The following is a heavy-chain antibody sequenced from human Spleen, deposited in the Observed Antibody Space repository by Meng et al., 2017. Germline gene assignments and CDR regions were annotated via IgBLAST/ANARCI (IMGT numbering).Heavy chain of an antibody. CDR1: GGSFSRNY. J-gene: IGHJ1*01. V-gene: IGHV4-34*10. CDR3: LRGSGGSV. D-gene: IGHD3-10*01. Sequence: QMRESGPGLVKPSETLSLTCAVYGGSFSRNYWSWIRQPPGKGLEWIGEINHSGSTKYNPSLKSRVTISVDTSKNQFSLKLTSVTAADTAVYHCLRGSGGSVWGQGTLVTVSS. CDR2: INHSGST.